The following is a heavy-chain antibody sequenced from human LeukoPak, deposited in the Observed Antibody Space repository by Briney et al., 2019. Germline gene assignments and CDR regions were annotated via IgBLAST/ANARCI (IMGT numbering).Heavy chain of an antibody. D-gene: IGHD4-17*01. J-gene: IGHJ6*02. CDR3: ASLSYGDYTSTPFPYYYSMDV. Sequence: SVKVSCKASGGTFSSYAISWVRQAPGQGLEWMGRIIPILGIANYAQKFQGRVTITADKSTSTAYMELSSLRSEDTAVYYCASLSYGDYTSTPFPYYYSMDVWGQGTTVTVSS. CDR2: IIPILGIA. CDR1: GGTFSSYA. V-gene: IGHV1-69*04.